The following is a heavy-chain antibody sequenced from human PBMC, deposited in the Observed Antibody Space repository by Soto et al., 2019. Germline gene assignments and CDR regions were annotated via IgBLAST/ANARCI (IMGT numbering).Heavy chain of an antibody. CDR2: IIPIIGII. CDR1: GGTFSTYT. D-gene: IGHD4-4*01. CDR3: AGDPDSHYNDSHASSYP. Sequence: QVQLVQSGAEVKKPGSSVKVSCKASGGTFSTYTITWVRQAPGQGLEWMGRIIPIIGIINYAQKFQGRVTISADEFTSTAYMELTGLRSDDTAVYYCAGDPDSHYNDSHASSYPWGQGTLVTVSS. V-gene: IGHV1-69*08. J-gene: IGHJ5*02.